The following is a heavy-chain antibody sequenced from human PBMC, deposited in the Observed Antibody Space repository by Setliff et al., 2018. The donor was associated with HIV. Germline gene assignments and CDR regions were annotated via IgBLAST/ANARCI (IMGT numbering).Heavy chain of an antibody. J-gene: IGHJ4*02. CDR1: GGTFSSYA. CDR3: ASLEGLEKTRGEESDS. CDR2: IIPIFGTA. V-gene: IGHV1-69*13. Sequence: SVKVSCKASGGTFSSYAISWVRQAPGQGLEWMGGIIPIFGTANYAQKFQGRVTITADESTSTAYMELSSLTSEDTAIYYCASLEGLEKTRGEESDSWGQGTLVTVSS. D-gene: IGHD3-3*01.